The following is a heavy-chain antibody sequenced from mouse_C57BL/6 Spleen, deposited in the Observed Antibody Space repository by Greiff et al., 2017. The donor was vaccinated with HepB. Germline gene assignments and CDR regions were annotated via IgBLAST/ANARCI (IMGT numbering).Heavy chain of an antibody. J-gene: IGHJ3*01. Sequence: EVQLQQSGPELVKPGASVKMSCKASGYTFTDYNMHWVKQSHGKSLEWIGYINPNNGGTSYNQKFKGKATLTVNKSSSTAYMELRSLTSGDSAVLYCARRDYDGSSWGFAYWGQGTLVTVSA. CDR3: ARRDYDGSSWGFAY. CDR2: INPNNGGT. D-gene: IGHD1-1*01. CDR1: GYTFTDYN. V-gene: IGHV1-22*01.